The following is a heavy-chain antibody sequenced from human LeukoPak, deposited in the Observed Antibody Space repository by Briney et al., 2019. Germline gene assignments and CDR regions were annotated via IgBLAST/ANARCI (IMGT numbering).Heavy chain of an antibody. V-gene: IGHV4-4*07. CDR1: GGSISSYY. CDR3: ARDFGYGRLRDYGMDV. D-gene: IGHD5-12*01. Sequence: PSETLSLTCTVSGGSISSYYWSWIRQPAGKGLEWIGRIYTSGSTNYNPSLKSRVTMSVDMSKNQFSLKLSSVTAADTAVYYCARDFGYGRLRDYGMDVWGQGTTVTVSS. CDR2: IYTSGST. J-gene: IGHJ6*02.